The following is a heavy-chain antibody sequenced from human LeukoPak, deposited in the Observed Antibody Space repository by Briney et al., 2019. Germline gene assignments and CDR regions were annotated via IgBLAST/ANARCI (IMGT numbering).Heavy chain of an antibody. CDR2: SSSSGSHI. Sequence: GGSLRLSCAASGFTFHNYSMNWVRQAPGKGLEWVSSSSSSGSHIYYADSVKGRFTISRDNAKNSLFLQMSSLRGEDTAVYYCASMITFGGVIVAPGGQGTLVTVSS. CDR3: ASMITFGGVIVAP. CDR1: GFTFHNYS. V-gene: IGHV3-21*01. J-gene: IGHJ4*02. D-gene: IGHD3-16*02.